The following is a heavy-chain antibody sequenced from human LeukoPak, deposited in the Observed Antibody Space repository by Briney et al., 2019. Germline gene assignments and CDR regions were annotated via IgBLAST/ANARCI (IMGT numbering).Heavy chain of an antibody. CDR3: ARAGYCGGACYSDY. CDR1: GYTFTGYY. V-gene: IGHV1-2*02. Sequence: ASVKVSCKASGYTFTGYYIHWVRQAPGQGFEWMGWINPNSGGTNYAQKFQGRVTMTRDTSITTAYMELSSLRSDDTAVYFCARAGYCGGACYSDYWGQGTLVTVSS. J-gene: IGHJ4*02. D-gene: IGHD2-21*02. CDR2: INPNSGGT.